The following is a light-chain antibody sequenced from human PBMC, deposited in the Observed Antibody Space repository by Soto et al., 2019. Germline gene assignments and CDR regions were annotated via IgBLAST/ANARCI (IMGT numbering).Light chain of an antibody. CDR1: SSNIGSKT. Sequence: QSALTQPPSASGTPGHRVTIFCSGSSSNIGSKTVNWYQQLPGTVPKLLIYNSYQRPSGVPDRFSASKSGTSASLAISGLQSEDEADYYCSSWDASPNGYVFGTGTKVTVL. V-gene: IGLV1-44*01. CDR2: NSY. J-gene: IGLJ1*01. CDR3: SSWDASPNGYV.